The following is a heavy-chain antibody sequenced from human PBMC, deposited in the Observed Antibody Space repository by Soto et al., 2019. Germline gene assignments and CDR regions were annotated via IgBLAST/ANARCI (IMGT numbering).Heavy chain of an antibody. CDR2: IYRSGST. V-gene: IGHV4-30-2*01. CDR3: ARGAPAVNDY. Sequence: QLRLQESGSGLVKPSQTLALTCAVSGGSISSGGYSWSWIRQPSRKGLEWIGYIYRSGSTYYNPSLKSRVTISVDRSKNQFSLKLSSVTAADTAVYYCARGAPAVNDYWGQGTLVTVSS. J-gene: IGHJ4*02. D-gene: IGHD3-22*01. CDR1: GGSISSGGYS.